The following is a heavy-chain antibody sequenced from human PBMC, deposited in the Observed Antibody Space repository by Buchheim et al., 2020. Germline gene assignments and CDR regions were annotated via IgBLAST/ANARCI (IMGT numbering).Heavy chain of an antibody. J-gene: IGHJ6*02. Sequence: EVQLVESGGGLVQPGGSLRLSCAASGFTFSSYWMHWVRQAPGKGLVWVSRITSDGSSTSYADSVKGRFTISRDNATNTLYLQMNSLRAEDTAVYYCARDGSSSWYPYYYYYGMDVWGQGTT. D-gene: IGHD6-13*01. CDR3: ARDGSSSWYPYYYYYGMDV. V-gene: IGHV3-74*01. CDR2: ITSDGSST. CDR1: GFTFSSYW.